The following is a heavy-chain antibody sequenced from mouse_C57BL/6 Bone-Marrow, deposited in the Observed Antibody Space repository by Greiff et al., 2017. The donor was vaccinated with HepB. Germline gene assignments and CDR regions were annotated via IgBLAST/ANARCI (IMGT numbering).Heavy chain of an antibody. Sequence: QVQLQQSGAELVKPGASVKLSCKASGYTFTSYWMHWVKQRPGQGLEWIGMIHPNSGSTNYNEKFKSKVTLTVDKSSSTAYMQLSSLTSEDSAVYYCARRGYYDYDVAYWGQGTLVTVSA. CDR3: ARRGYYDYDVAY. D-gene: IGHD2-4*01. J-gene: IGHJ3*01. CDR2: IHPNSGST. V-gene: IGHV1-64*01. CDR1: GYTFTSYW.